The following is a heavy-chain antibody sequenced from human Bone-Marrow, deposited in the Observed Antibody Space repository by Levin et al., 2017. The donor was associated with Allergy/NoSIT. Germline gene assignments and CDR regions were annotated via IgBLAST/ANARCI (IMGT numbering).Heavy chain of an antibody. CDR1: GFTFSSYG. D-gene: IGHD6-19*01. CDR3: AKDQLIKQWLVPVDY. CDR2: ISYDGSNK. V-gene: IGHV3-30*18. Sequence: GESLKISCAASGFTFSSYGMHWVRQAPGKGLEWVAVISYDGSNKYYADSVKGRFTISRDNSKNTLYLQMNSLRAEDTAVYYCAKDQLIKQWLVPVDYWGQGTLVTVSS. J-gene: IGHJ4*02.